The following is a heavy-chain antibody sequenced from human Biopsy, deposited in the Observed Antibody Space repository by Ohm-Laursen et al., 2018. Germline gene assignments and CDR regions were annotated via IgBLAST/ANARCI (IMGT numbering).Heavy chain of an antibody. J-gene: IGHJ4*02. V-gene: IGHV1-69*01. D-gene: IGHD1-26*01. CDR3: ARGSDSGSHSCFDY. Sequence: SVSVSCTPSGGTFINYATSWVRHAPGQGLEWMGGIIPMFGTPIYAQMFQGRVTISANESTSTSYMELSSLTTEDTAIYYCARGSDSGSHSCFDYWGRGTLVTVSS. CDR2: IIPMFGTP. CDR1: GGTFINYA.